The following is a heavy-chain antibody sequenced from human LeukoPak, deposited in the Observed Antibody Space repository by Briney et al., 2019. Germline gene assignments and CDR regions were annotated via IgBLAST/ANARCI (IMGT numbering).Heavy chain of an antibody. CDR3: ARGLEWYSSSWYAPVDY. D-gene: IGHD6-13*01. CDR2: MNPNSGNT. Sequence: ASVKVSCKASGYTFTSYDINWVRQATGQGLEWMGWMNPNSGNTGYAQKFQGRVTMTRNTSISTAYMELSSLRSEDTAVYYCARGLEWYSSSWYAPVDYWGQGTLVTVSS. J-gene: IGHJ4*02. CDR1: GYTFTSYD. V-gene: IGHV1-8*01.